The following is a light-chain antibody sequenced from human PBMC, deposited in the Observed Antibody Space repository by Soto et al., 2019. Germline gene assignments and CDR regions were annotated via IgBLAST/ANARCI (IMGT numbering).Light chain of an antibody. J-gene: IGLJ1*01. Sequence: SYELTQPPSVSVAPGQTAKISWGGSNIESTSVHWYQKKPGQAPVLVVYDDSERPSGIPERFSGSNSGNTATLTISRVAAGDEADYFCQVWDSRSAHPGVFGTGTKVTVL. CDR2: DDS. V-gene: IGLV3-21*02. CDR3: QVWDSRSAHPGV. CDR1: NIESTS.